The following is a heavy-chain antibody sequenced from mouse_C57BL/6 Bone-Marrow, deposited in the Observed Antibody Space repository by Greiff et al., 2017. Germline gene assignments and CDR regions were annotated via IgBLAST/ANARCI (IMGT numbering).Heavy chain of an antibody. CDR1: GYTFTSYW. J-gene: IGHJ1*03. CDR3: ALYYGNDGWYFDD. Sequence: VQLQQPGAELVKPGASVKLSCKASGYTFTSYWMHWVKQRPGRGLEWIGRIDPNSGGTKYNEKFKSKATLTVDKPSSTAYMQLSSLTSEDSAVYYCALYYGNDGWYFDDWGTGTTVTVSS. CDR2: IDPNSGGT. V-gene: IGHV1-72*01. D-gene: IGHD2-2*01.